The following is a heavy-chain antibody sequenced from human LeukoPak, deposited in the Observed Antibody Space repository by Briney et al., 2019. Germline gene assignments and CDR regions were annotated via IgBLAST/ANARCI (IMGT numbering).Heavy chain of an antibody. D-gene: IGHD2-15*01. J-gene: IGHJ4*02. CDR2: ISAYNGNT. V-gene: IGHV1-18*01. CDR1: GYTFTSYG. CDR3: ARSSYCSGGSCYSFFDY. Sequence: ASVKVSCKASGYTFTSYGISWVRQAPGQGLEWMGWISAYNGNTNYAQKLQGRVTMTTDTSASTAYMELSSLRSEDTAVYYCARSSYCSGGSCYSFFDYWGQGTLVTVSS.